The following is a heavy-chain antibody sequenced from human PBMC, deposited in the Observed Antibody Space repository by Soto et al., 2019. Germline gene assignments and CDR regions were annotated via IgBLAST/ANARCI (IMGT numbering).Heavy chain of an antibody. V-gene: IGHV3-74*01. Sequence: LRLSCAASGFTFSSYWMHWVRQAPGKGLVWVSRINSDGSSTSYADSVNGRFTISRDNAKNTLYLQMNSLRAEDTAVYYCARETPSCSSTSCYEIDLDYWGQGTLVTVSS. CDR3: ARETPSCSSTSCYEIDLDY. J-gene: IGHJ4*02. D-gene: IGHD2-2*01. CDR1: GFTFSSYW. CDR2: INSDGSST.